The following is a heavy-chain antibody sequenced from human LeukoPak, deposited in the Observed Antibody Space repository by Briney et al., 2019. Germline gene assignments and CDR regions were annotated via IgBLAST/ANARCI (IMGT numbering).Heavy chain of an antibody. CDR2: ISWDGGST. Sequence: GGSLRLSCAASGFTFDDYAMHWVRQAPGKGLEWVSLISWDGGSTYYADSVKGRFTISRDNSKNSLYLQMNSLRAEDTALYYCAKGSSWYRGAYYYYMDVWGKGTTVTVSS. CDR3: AKGSSWYRGAYYYYMDV. J-gene: IGHJ6*03. CDR1: GFTFDDYA. V-gene: IGHV3-43D*03. D-gene: IGHD6-13*01.